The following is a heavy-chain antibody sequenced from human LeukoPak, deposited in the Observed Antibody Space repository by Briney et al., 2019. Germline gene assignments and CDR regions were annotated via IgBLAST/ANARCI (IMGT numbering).Heavy chain of an antibody. V-gene: IGHV4-39*01. D-gene: IGHD6-6*01. CDR1: GGSISSSSYY. CDR3: ASTYSSSSGIDY. J-gene: IGHJ4*02. CDR2: IYYSGST. Sequence: SETLSLTCTVSGGSISSSSYYWGWIRQPPGKGLEWIGSIYYSGSTYYNPSLKSRVTISVDTSNNQFSLKLSSVTAADTAVYYCASTYSSSSGIDYWGQGTLVTVSS.